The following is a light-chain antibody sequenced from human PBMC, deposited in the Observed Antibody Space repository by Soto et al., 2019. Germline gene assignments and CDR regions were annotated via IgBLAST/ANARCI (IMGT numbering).Light chain of an antibody. CDR3: QQYYSTPPVT. Sequence: DILMTQSPDSLAVSRGERATMNCKSSQSVLYSSNNKNYLAWYQQKPGQPPKLLIYWASTRESGVPDRFSGSGSGTDFTLTISSLQAEDVAVYYCQQYYSTPPVTFGQGTDWRL. CDR2: WAS. V-gene: IGKV4-1*01. J-gene: IGKJ5*01. CDR1: QSVLYSSNNKNY.